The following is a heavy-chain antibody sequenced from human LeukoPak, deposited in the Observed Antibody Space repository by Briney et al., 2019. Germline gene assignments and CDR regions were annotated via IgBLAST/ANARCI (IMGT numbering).Heavy chain of an antibody. D-gene: IGHD3-16*01. Sequence: SQTLSLTCAISGDSVSSNSAAWNWIRQSPSRGLEWLGRTYYRSKWYNDYAVSVKSRITINPDTSKNQFSLQLNSVTPEDTAVYYCARHLRVTFGGGQTFDYWGQGTLVTVSS. CDR2: TYYRSKWYN. J-gene: IGHJ4*02. CDR1: GDSVSSNSAA. CDR3: ARHLRVTFGGGQTFDY. V-gene: IGHV6-1*01.